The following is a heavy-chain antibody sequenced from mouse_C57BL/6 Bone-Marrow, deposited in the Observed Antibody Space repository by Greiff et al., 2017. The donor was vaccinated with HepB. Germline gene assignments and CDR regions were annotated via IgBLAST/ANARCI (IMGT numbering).Heavy chain of an antibody. CDR1: GFTFSSYA. CDR2: ISSGGDYI. CDR3: TRDYYGSSYWFAY. D-gene: IGHD1-1*01. V-gene: IGHV5-9-1*02. Sequence: EVKVVESGEGLVKPGGSLKLSCAASGFTFSSYAMSWVRQTPEKRLEWVAYISSGGDYIYYADTVKGRFTISRDNARNTLYLQMSSLKSEDTAMYYCTRDYYGSSYWFAYWGQETLVTVSA. J-gene: IGHJ3*01.